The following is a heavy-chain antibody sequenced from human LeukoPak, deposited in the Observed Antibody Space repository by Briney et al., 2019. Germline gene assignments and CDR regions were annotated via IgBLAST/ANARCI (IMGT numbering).Heavy chain of an antibody. CDR2: TYFRSKWYN. J-gene: IGHJ2*01. D-gene: IGHD6-13*01. V-gene: IGHV6-1*01. CDR3: VRQREQVVLYYYFDL. CDR1: GDSVSSDNAT. Sequence: SQTLSLTCAVSGDSVSSDNATWNWIRQSPSRGLEWLGRTYFRSKWYNDFAASVRGRIAINADTSKNQFSLQLNSVTPEDTAVYYCVRQREQVVLYYYFDLWGRGTLVTVSS.